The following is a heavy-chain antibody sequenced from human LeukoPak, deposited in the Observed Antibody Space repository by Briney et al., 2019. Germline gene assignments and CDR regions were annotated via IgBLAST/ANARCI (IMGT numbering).Heavy chain of an antibody. CDR2: IIPIFGTA. CDR1: GGTFSSYA. V-gene: IGHV1-69*01. D-gene: IGHD6-13*01. CDR3: AREHIAAAGAGDYYGMDV. J-gene: IGHJ6*02. Sequence: ASVKVSCKASGGTFSSYAISWVRQAPGQGLEWMGGIIPIFGTANYAQKFQGRVTITADESTSTAYMELSSLRSEDTAVYYCAREHIAAAGAGDYYGMDVWGQGTTVTVSS.